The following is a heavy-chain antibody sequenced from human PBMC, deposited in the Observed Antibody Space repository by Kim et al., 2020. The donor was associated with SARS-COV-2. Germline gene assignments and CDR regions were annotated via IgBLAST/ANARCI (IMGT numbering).Heavy chain of an antibody. Sequence: GGSLRLSCAASGFTFSSYSMNWVRQAPGKGLEWVSYISSSSSTIYYADSVKGRFTISRDNAKNSLYLQMNSLRDEDTAVYYCARDVYYYDSSGYPASFDYWGQGTLVTVSS. CDR1: GFTFSSYS. D-gene: IGHD3-22*01. J-gene: IGHJ4*02. CDR2: ISSSSSTI. V-gene: IGHV3-48*02. CDR3: ARDVYYYDSSGYPASFDY.